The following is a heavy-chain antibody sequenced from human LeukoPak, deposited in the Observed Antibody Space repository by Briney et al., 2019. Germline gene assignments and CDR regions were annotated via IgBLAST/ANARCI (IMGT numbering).Heavy chain of an antibody. CDR3: ARVLRPMASQYYFDY. J-gene: IGHJ4*02. CDR2: IYYSGTT. D-gene: IGHD3-10*01. Sequence: SETLSLTCTVSGASTNTYYWSWIRQPPGKGLEWIGYIYYSGTTSYNPSLKTRVTISIDTSKNQFSLKLSSVTAADTAVYYCARVLRPMASQYYFDYWGQGTLVTVSS. CDR1: GASTNTYY. V-gene: IGHV4-59*01.